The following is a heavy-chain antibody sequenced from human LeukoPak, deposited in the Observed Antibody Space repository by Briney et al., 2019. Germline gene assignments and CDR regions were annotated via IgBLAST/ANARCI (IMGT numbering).Heavy chain of an antibody. Sequence: PGRSLRLSCAASGFTFSSYGMHWVRQAPGKGLEWVAVISYDGSNKYYADSVKGRFTISRDNSKNTLYLQMNSLRAEDTAVYYCAKDVNGYFAYFDYWGQGTLVIVSS. D-gene: IGHD3-22*01. CDR3: AKDVNGYFAYFDY. CDR1: GFTFSSYG. CDR2: ISYDGSNK. V-gene: IGHV3-30*18. J-gene: IGHJ4*02.